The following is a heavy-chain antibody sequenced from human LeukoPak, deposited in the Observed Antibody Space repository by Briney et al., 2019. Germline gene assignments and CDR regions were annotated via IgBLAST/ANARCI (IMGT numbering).Heavy chain of an antibody. CDR1: GYTFNSYG. V-gene: IGHV1-18*01. D-gene: IGHD3-3*01. CDR2: INAYDGNT. CDR3: ARVGTITIFGGDY. Sequence: GASVKVSCKASGYTFNSYGISWVRQAPGQGLEWMGYINAYDGNTNYAQNFHGRVTMTTDTSTTTGYMELRSLRSDDTAVYYCARVGTITIFGGDYWGQGTLVTVSS. J-gene: IGHJ4*02.